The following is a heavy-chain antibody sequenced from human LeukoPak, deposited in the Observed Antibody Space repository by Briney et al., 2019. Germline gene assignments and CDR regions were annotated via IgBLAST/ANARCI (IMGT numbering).Heavy chain of an antibody. CDR1: GYTFTSYG. Sequence: GASVTVSCKASGYTFTSYGMSWVRQAPGQGLEWMGWISAYNGNTNYAQKLQGRVTMTTETYKSTAYMELRGLRSDDTAVYYCAREAPLYSSSWYANPLDYWGQGTLVTVSS. CDR3: AREAPLYSSSWYANPLDY. V-gene: IGHV1-18*04. D-gene: IGHD6-13*01. J-gene: IGHJ4*02. CDR2: ISAYNGNT.